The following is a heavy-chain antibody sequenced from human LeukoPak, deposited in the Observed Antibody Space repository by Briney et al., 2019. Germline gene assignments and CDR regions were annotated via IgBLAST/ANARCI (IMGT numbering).Heavy chain of an antibody. CDR3: AGASSWYVFDS. V-gene: IGHV4-59*08. CDR2: IYYSGST. D-gene: IGHD6-13*01. J-gene: IGHJ4*02. CDR1: GGSISSYY. Sequence: SETLSLTCTVSGGSISSYYWSWIRQPPGKGLEWIGYIYYSGSTNYNPSLKSRATISVDTSKNQFSLKLSSVTAADTAVYYCAGASSWYVFDSWGQGTMVTVSS.